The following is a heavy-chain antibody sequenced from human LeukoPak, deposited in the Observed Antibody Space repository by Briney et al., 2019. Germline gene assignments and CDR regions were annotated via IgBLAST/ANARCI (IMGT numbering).Heavy chain of an antibody. CDR2: MYSGGTT. V-gene: IGHV3-53*01. J-gene: IGHJ6*02. Sequence: GGSLRFSCGASGFTVSSNYMSWVRQAPGKGLEWVSAMYSGGTTNYADSAKGRFTISRDNSKNTVDLQMSSLRDEDTAVYYCARGAYPHYYAMDVWGQGTTVTVSS. CDR3: ARGAYPHYYAMDV. D-gene: IGHD2-2*02. CDR1: GFTVSSNY.